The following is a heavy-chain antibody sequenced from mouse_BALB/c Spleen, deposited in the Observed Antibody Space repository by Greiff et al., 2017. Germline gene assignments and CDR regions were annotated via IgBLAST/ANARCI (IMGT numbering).Heavy chain of an antibody. CDR1: EYEFPSHD. CDR2: ISSGGSYT. J-gene: IGHJ4*01. V-gene: IGHV5-2*03. CDR3: ASLVADAMDY. D-gene: IGHD1-1*01. Sequence: EVKLVESGGGLVQPGESLKLSCESNEYEFPSHDMSWVRKTPEKRLEWVATISSGGSYTYYPDSVKGRFTISRDNAKNTLYLQMSSLKSEDTAMYYCASLVADAMDYWGQGTSVTVSS.